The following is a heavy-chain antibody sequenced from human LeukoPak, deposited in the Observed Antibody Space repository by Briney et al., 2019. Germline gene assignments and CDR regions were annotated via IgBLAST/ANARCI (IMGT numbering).Heavy chain of an antibody. CDR3: ARGDGVLDY. Sequence: PGGSLRLSCEASGLSLSNYPMHWVRQAPGEGLEWITLITYDGAFDGGKTYYADSVKGRFTVSRDKSKNTLYLQMNSLRAEDTAVYYCARGDGVLDYWGQGTLVTVSS. D-gene: IGHD3-10*01. CDR1: GLSLSNYP. J-gene: IGHJ4*02. CDR2: ITYDGAFDGGKT. V-gene: IGHV3-30*01.